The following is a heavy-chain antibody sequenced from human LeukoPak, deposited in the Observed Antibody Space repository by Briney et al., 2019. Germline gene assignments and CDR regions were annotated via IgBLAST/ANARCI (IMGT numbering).Heavy chain of an antibody. Sequence: GASVKVSCKASGDTFTGYYMHWVRQAPGQGLEWMGWIDPNSGGTNYAQKFQGRVTMTRDTSISTAYMELSRLRSDDTAVYYCARARGLYYSRTSCYSYYFDYWGQGTLVTVYS. D-gene: IGHD2-2*02. CDR3: ARARGLYYSRTSCYSYYFDY. CDR2: IDPNSGGT. J-gene: IGHJ4*02. V-gene: IGHV1-2*02. CDR1: GDTFTGYY.